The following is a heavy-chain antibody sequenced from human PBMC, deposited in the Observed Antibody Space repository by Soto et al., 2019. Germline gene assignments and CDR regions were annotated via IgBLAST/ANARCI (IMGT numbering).Heavy chain of an antibody. Sequence: EVQLVESGGGLVQPGGSLRLSCAASGFTFSSYWMSWVRQAPGKGLEWVANIKQEGSEKYYVDSVKGRFTISRDNAKNSLYLQMNSLRAEDTAVYYCARVITGDAFDPWGQGTLVTVSS. CDR3: ARVITGDAFDP. V-gene: IGHV3-7*01. J-gene: IGHJ5*02. CDR2: IKQEGSEK. CDR1: GFTFSSYW. D-gene: IGHD1-20*01.